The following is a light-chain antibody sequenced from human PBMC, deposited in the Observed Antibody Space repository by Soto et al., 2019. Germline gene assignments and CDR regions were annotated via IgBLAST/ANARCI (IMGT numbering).Light chain of an antibody. CDR1: NSNIGSHT. V-gene: IGLV1-44*01. J-gene: IGLJ3*02. Sequence: QSVLTQPPSASGTPGQRITISCSGSNSNIGSHTVHWYQHLPGTAPKLLIYDNDQRPSGVPDRFSGAKSGSSASLAISGLQSDDESDYYFASWDDSLNVWLFGGGTKLTVL. CDR3: ASWDDSLNVWL. CDR2: DND.